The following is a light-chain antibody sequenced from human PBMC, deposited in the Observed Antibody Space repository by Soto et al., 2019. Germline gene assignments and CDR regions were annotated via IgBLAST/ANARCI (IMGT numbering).Light chain of an antibody. CDR3: QQRTNWPLT. Sequence: EIVLTQSPVTLSLSPGERATLSCRASQSVTTFLAWYQQKPGQAPRLLIYDASKRATGIPARFSGSGSGTDFTLPISSLEPEDVAVYYCQQRTNWPLTFGGGTKVEIK. CDR2: DAS. J-gene: IGKJ4*01. CDR1: QSVTTF. V-gene: IGKV3-11*01.